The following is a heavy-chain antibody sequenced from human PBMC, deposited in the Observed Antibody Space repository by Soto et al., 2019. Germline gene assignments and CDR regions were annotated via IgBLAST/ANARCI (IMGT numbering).Heavy chain of an antibody. CDR3: ARGGQDFWSGRFDY. Sequence: PSETMCLTCTVSGGSISNYDGNWIRQPASKGLEWIGRIDTSGSTNYNPSLKSRVTMSVDTSKQEFSLKLSSVTAADTAIYYCARGGQDFWSGRFDYWGRGALLSVSS. CDR2: IDTSGST. J-gene: IGHJ4*02. V-gene: IGHV4-4*07. D-gene: IGHD3-3*01. CDR1: GGSISNYD.